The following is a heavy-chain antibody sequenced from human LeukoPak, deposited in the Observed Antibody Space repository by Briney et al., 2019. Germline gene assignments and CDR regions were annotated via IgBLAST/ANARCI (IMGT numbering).Heavy chain of an antibody. CDR2: INHSGST. CDR3: ARKGYDGTDY. CDR1: GGSFSGYY. Sequence: PSETLSLTCAVYGGSFSGYYWSWIRQPPGKGLEWIGEINHSGSTNYNPSLKSRVTISVDTSKNQFSLKLSSVTAADTAVYYCARKGYDGTDYWGQGTLVTVSS. V-gene: IGHV4-34*01. D-gene: IGHD1-14*01. J-gene: IGHJ4*02.